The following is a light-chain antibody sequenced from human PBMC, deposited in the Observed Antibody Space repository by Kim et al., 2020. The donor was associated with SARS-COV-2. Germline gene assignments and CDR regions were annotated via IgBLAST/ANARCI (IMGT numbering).Light chain of an antibody. CDR2: DVV. CDR3: ISYVSRNNRV. V-gene: IGLV2-14*03. J-gene: IGLJ1*01. CDR1: SSDVGDYDY. Sequence: QSALTQPASVSGSPGQSITISCTGTSSDVGDYDYVSWYRQYPGKAPTLIIYDVVNRPSGVSARLSGSKSGNTASLTISGLRAEDEADYYCISYVSRNNRVFGTGTKVNVL.